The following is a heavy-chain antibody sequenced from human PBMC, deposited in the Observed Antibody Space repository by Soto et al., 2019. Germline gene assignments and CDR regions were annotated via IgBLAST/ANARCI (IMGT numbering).Heavy chain of an antibody. V-gene: IGHV4-34*01. J-gene: IGHJ6*02. CDR1: GGSFSDYY. CDR2: INHSGST. CDR3: ARGPRIMGAHYYYYGMDV. D-gene: IGHD1-26*01. Sequence: SETLSLTCAVYGGSFSDYYWTWIRQPPGKGLECIGEINHSGSTNYNASLKRRVTISVDTSKNHFSLKLSSVTAADTAVYYCARGPRIMGAHYYYYGMDVWGQGTTVTVSS.